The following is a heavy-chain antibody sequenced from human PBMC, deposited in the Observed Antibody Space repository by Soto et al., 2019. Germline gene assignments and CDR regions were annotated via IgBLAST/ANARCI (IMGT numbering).Heavy chain of an antibody. CDR1: GFTFSSYG. Sequence: GGSLRLSCAASGFTFSSYGMHWVRQAPGKGLEWVAVIWYDGSNKYYADSVKGRFTISRDNSKNTLYLQMNSLRAEDTAVYYCARDLVGSSSSQYYYYYGMDVWGQGTAVTVSS. CDR2: IWYDGSNK. CDR3: ARDLVGSSSSQYYYYYGMDV. J-gene: IGHJ6*02. V-gene: IGHV3-33*01. D-gene: IGHD6-6*01.